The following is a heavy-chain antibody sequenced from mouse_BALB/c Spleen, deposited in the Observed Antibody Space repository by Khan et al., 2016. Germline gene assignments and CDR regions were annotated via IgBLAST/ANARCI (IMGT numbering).Heavy chain of an antibody. Sequence: QVQLKQSGAELVRPGSSVKISCKASGYAFSSYWMNWVKQRPGQGLEWIGQIYPGDGDTNYNGKFKGKATLTADKSSSTAYMQLSSLTSEDSAVYFCASHGSSYDYYAMDYWGQGTSVTVSS. V-gene: IGHV1-80*01. J-gene: IGHJ4*01. D-gene: IGHD1-1*01. CDR3: ASHGSSYDYYAMDY. CDR1: GYAFSSYW. CDR2: IYPGDGDT.